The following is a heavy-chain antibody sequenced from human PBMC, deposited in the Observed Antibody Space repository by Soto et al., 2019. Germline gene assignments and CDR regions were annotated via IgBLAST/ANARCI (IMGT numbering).Heavy chain of an antibody. J-gene: IGHJ4*02. D-gene: IGHD5-18*01. CDR2: IIPIFGTA. CDR1: GGTFSSYA. CDR3: ARDLEGYSYGLDFDY. V-gene: IGHV1-69*01. Sequence: QVQLVQSGAEVKKPGSSVKVSCKASGGTFSSYAISWVRQAPGQGLEWMGGIIPIFGTANYAQKFQGRVTLTADESTSTAYMELSSLRSEDTVVYYCARDLEGYSYGLDFDYWGQGTLVTVSS.